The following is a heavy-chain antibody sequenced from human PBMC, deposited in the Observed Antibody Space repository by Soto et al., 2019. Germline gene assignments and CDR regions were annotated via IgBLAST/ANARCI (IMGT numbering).Heavy chain of an antibody. CDR1: GYSFTNYG. J-gene: IGHJ6*03. V-gene: IGHV1-18*01. D-gene: IGHD6-19*01. Sequence: QDQLLQSGAEVKKPGASVTVSCKASGYSFTNYGITWVRQAPGQGLEWMGWISAFNGNTHYAQKLQGRVTMTTDASTSIAYMELRTLRSYDTVVYYCARDRGVAPPVAGNTHYYYYMDVWGKDTTVTVSS. CDR2: ISAFNGNT. CDR3: ARDRGVAPPVAGNTHYYYYMDV.